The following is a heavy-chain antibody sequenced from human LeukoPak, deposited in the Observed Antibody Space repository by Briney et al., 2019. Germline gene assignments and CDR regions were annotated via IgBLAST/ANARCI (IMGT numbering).Heavy chain of an antibody. D-gene: IGHD3-22*01. V-gene: IGHV3-11*01. CDR1: GFTFSDYD. CDR2: ISSSAGTI. Sequence: GGSLRLSCVASGFTFSDYDRGWLRQAPGKGLEWVSDISSSAGTIYYADSLKGRFTISRDNAKNSLYLQMNSLRAEDTAMYYCARKYYDSSGYYYFDYWGQGTLVTVSS. CDR3: ARKYYDSSGYYYFDY. J-gene: IGHJ4*02.